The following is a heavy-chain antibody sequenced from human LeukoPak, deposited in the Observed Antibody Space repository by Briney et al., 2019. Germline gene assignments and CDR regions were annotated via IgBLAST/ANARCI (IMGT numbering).Heavy chain of an antibody. J-gene: IGHJ4*02. V-gene: IGHV3-7*01. Sequence: GGSLRLSCAASGFRFSDYWMSWVRQAPGRGLEWVALINEHASERYYAASVEGRFTISRDNSENSLYLQLNSLRAEDTAVYYCARDWKDDYTALFMRGQGTLVTVSS. CDR2: INEHASER. CDR1: GFRFSDYW. D-gene: IGHD1-1*01. CDR3: ARDWKDDYTALFM.